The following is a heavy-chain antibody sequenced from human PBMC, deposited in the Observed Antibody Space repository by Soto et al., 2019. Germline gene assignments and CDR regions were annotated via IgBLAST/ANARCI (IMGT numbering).Heavy chain of an antibody. CDR1: GFTFSTYE. V-gene: IGHV3-48*03. D-gene: IGHD2-2*03. Sequence: GGSLRLSCAASGFTFSTYEMSWVRQAPGKGLEWVSYISWTSSTVYYADAVKGRFTISRDNAKNSLYLQMNSLRAEDTAVYYCAREKMDSNTYYYGMDVWGQGTTVTVSS. CDR2: ISWTSSTV. CDR3: AREKMDSNTYYYGMDV. J-gene: IGHJ6*02.